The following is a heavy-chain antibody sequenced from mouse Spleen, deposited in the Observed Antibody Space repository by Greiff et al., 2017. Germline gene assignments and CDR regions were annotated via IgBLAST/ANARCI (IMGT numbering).Heavy chain of an antibody. CDR3: TYYYGSSYSFDY. J-gene: IGHJ2*01. CDR1: GYAFSSSW. V-gene: IGHV1-82*01. D-gene: IGHD1-1*01. CDR2: IYPGDGDT. Sequence: QVQLKQSGPELVKPGASVKISCKASGYAFSSSWMNWVKQRPGKGLEWIGRIYPGDGDTNYNGKFKGKATLTADKSSSTAYMQLSSLTSEDSAVYFCTYYYGSSYSFDYWGQGTTLTVSS.